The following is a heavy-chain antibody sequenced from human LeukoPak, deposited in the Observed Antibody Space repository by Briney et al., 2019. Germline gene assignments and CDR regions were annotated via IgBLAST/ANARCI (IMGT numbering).Heavy chain of an antibody. CDR2: IYTSGST. Sequence: SETLSLTCTVSGGSISSYYWSWIRQPAGKGLEWIGRIYTSGSTNYNPSLKSRVTMSVDTSKNQFSLKLSSVTAADTAVYYCARVDTAMVTVSGGLFDYWGQGTLVTVSS. J-gene: IGHJ4*02. CDR3: ARVDTAMVTVSGGLFDY. V-gene: IGHV4-4*07. D-gene: IGHD5-18*01. CDR1: GGSISSYY.